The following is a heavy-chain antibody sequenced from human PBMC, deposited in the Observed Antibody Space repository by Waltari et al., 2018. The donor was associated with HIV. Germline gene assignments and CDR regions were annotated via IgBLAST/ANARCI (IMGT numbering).Heavy chain of an antibody. J-gene: IGHJ6*02. CDR1: GFTVSSNY. CDR2: IYSGGST. D-gene: IGHD2-15*01. V-gene: IGHV3-53*01. CDR3: ARDGGYYYYGMDV. Sequence: EVQLVESGGGLIQPGGSLRLSCAASGFTVSSNYMSWVRQAPGKGLEWVSVIYSGGSTYYADSVKGRFTISRENSKNTLYLQMNSLRAEDTAVYYCARDGGYYYYGMDVWGQGTTVTVSS.